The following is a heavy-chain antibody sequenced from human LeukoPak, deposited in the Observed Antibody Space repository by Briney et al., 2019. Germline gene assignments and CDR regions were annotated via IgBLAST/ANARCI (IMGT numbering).Heavy chain of an antibody. V-gene: IGHV3-48*03. J-gene: IGHJ4*02. CDR1: GFTFSSFE. CDR3: ARVCRYGVDY. D-gene: IGHD5-18*01. Sequence: PGGSLRLSCAASGFTFSSFEMNWVRQAPGKGLAWISYMSSTGTTIYYADSVKGRFTISRDNAKNSLYLQMNSLRVEDTAVYYCARVCRYGVDYWGQGTLVTVSS. CDR2: MSSTGTTI.